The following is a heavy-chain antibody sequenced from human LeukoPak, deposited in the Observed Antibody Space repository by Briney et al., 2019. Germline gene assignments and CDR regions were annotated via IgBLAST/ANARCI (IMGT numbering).Heavy chain of an antibody. CDR2: ISNSSSYI. V-gene: IGHV3-21*01. J-gene: IGHJ4*02. Sequence: GGSLRLSCAASGFTFSSYSMNWVRQAPGKGLEWVSSISNSSSYIYYAPSVKGRFTISRDNAKNSLYLQMNSLRAEDTAVYYCASEMGGYPFDYWGQGTLVTVSS. D-gene: IGHD5-12*01. CDR3: ASEMGGYPFDY. CDR1: GFTFSSYS.